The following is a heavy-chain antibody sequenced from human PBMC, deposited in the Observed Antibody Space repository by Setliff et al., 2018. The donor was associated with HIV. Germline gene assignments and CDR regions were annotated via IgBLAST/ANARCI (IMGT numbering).Heavy chain of an antibody. V-gene: IGHV4-59*01. CDR2: IYYSGST. J-gene: IGHJ6*03. Sequence: PSETLSLTCTVSGGSISTYYWSWVRQPPGKGLEWIGYIYYSGSTNYNPSLKSRVTISVDTSKNQFSLKLSSVTAADTAVYYCARAPSDYYYYYMDVWGKGTTVTVSS. CDR3: ARAPSDYYYYYMDV. CDR1: GGSISTYY.